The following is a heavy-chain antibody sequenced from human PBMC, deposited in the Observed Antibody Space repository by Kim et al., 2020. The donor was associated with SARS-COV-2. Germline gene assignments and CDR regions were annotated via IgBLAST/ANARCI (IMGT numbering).Heavy chain of an antibody. CDR2: IYYSGST. J-gene: IGHJ4*02. V-gene: IGHV4-39*01. CDR1: GGSISSSSYY. CDR3: ARQGEWELDFDY. Sequence: SETLSLTCTVSGGSISSSSYYWGWIRQPPGKGLEWIGSIYYSGSTYYNPSLKSRVTISVDTSKNQFSLKLSSVTAADTVVYYCARQGEWELDFDYWGQGTLVTVSS. D-gene: IGHD1-26*01.